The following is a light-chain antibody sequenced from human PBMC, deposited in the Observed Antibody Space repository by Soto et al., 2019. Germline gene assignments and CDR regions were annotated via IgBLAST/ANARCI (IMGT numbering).Light chain of an antibody. CDR1: QSVSSY. CDR3: QQRSN. V-gene: IGKV3-11*01. J-gene: IGKJ5*01. Sequence: EIVLPQSPGTLSLSPGKRATLSCRASQSVSSYLAWYQQKPGQAPRLLIYDASNRATGIPARFSGSGSGTDFTLTISSLEPEDFAVYYCQQRSNFGQGTRLEIK. CDR2: DAS.